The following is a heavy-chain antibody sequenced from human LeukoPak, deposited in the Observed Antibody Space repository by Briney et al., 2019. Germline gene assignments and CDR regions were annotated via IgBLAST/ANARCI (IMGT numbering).Heavy chain of an antibody. D-gene: IGHD4-23*01. CDR3: AKDSRVVTDTPGDY. Sequence: GGSLRLSCAASGFTFNSHAMSWVRQAPGKGLEWVSSISGSGGSPYYADSVKGRFTISRDNSKNTLYLQMNSLRAEDTAVYYCAKDSRVVTDTPGDYWGQGTLVTVSS. V-gene: IGHV3-23*01. CDR2: ISGSGGSP. J-gene: IGHJ4*02. CDR1: GFTFNSHA.